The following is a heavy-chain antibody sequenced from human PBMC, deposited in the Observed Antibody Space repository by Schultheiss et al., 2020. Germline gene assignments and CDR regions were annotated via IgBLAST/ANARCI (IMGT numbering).Heavy chain of an antibody. CDR1: GYSFTNFW. D-gene: IGHD3-3*02. CDR2: IYPADSDT. J-gene: IGHJ6*02. V-gene: IGHV5-51*01. Sequence: GGSLRLSCKTSGYSFTNFWIGWVRQMPGKGLEWVGIIYPADSDTRYSPSFQGQVTISADMSTSTAYLHWSGLKASDTAIYYCARRGFSTINYAMDVWGQGTTVTVYS. CDR3: ARRGFSTINYAMDV.